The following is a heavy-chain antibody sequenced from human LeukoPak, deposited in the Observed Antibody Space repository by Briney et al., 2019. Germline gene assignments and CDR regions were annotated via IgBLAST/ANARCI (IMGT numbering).Heavy chain of an antibody. V-gene: IGHV4-61*02. CDR3: ARDSGLLRGYYFDY. J-gene: IGHJ4*02. D-gene: IGHD3-10*01. Sequence: PSEILSLTCTVSGGSISSGSYYWSWIRQPAGKGLEWIGRIYTSGSTNYNPSLKSRVTISVDTSKNQFSLKLSSVTAADTAVYYCARDSGLLRGYYFDYWGQGTLVTVSS. CDR2: IYTSGST. CDR1: GGSISSGSYY.